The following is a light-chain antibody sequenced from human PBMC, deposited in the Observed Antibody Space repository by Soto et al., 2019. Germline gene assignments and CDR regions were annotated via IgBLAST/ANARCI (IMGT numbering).Light chain of an antibody. CDR1: QTVASI. V-gene: IGKV3-15*01. Sequence: EIVMTQSPATLSVSPGERATLSCRASQTVASILAWYQQKPGQAPRLLIHGSSTRATGVPARFSGSGSGTEFTLTISSLQSEDFAVYYCQQYHNWPPQYTFGQGTKLQI. CDR3: QQYHNWPPQYT. J-gene: IGKJ2*01. CDR2: GSS.